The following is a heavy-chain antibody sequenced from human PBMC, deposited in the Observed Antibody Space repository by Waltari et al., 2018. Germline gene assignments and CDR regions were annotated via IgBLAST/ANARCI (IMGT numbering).Heavy chain of an antibody. Sequence: QLQLQESGPGLVKSSETLSLTCTVPGGSISSSSYYWGWIRQPPGKGLEWSGCMLYGGSTNYNPALKGRVTISVDTSKNQFSLKLSSVTAADTAVYYCARGSRGWEGYYYGMDVWGQGTTVTVSS. CDR1: GGSISSSSYY. CDR3: ARGSRGWEGYYYGMDV. V-gene: IGHV4-39*07. D-gene: IGHD1-26*01. J-gene: IGHJ6*02. CDR2: MLYGGST.